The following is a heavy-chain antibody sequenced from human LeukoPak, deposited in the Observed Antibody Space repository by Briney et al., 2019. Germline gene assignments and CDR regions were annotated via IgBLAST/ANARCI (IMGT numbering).Heavy chain of an antibody. D-gene: IGHD2-21*02. V-gene: IGHV1-69*04. CDR2: IIPILGIA. CDR3: ARDSSGIWVVVTAIPNQKGYDY. J-gene: IGHJ4*02. Sequence: ASVKVSCKASGGTFSSYAISWVRQAPGQGLEWMGRIIPILGIANYAQKFQGRVTITADKSTSTAYMELSSLRSEDTAVYYCARDSSGIWVVVTAIPNQKGYDYWGQGTLVTVSS. CDR1: GGTFSSYA.